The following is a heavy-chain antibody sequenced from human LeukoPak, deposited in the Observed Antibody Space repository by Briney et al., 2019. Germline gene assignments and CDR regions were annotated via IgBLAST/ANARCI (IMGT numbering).Heavy chain of an antibody. CDR2: ISYDGSNK. CDR3: ARDRIWTRGRRLSWKFDP. CDR1: GFTFSSYA. Sequence: GGSLRLSCAASGFTFSSYAMHWVRQAPGKGLEWVAVISYDGSNKYYADSVKGRFTISRDNSKNTLYLQMNSLRAEDTAVYYCARDRIWTRGRRLSWKFDPWGQGTLVTVSS. J-gene: IGHJ5*02. D-gene: IGHD2-15*01. V-gene: IGHV3-30-3*01.